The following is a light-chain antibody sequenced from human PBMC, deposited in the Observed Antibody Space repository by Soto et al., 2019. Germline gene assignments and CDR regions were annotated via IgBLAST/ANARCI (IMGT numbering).Light chain of an antibody. CDR2: EVS. V-gene: IGLV2-14*01. CDR1: SSDVGGYNY. J-gene: IGLJ3*02. CDR3: ISYTSSSPRM. Sequence: QSALTQPASVSGSPGQSITISCTGTSSDVGGYNYVSWYQQHPGKAPKLMIYEVSNRPSGVSNRFSGSKSGNTASLTISGLQTADELDYYCISYTSSSPRMFCGGTNLTAL.